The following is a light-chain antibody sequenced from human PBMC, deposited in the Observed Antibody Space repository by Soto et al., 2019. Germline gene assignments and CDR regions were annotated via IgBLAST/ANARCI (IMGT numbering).Light chain of an antibody. CDR3: QQSYTIPYT. CDR2: LAS. J-gene: IGKJ2*01. Sequence: DIQMTQSPSSLSASVGDRVTITCRASQSITSSLNWYQQKPGKAPNLLIYLASDLQSGVPSRFSGDGSGADFTLTISSLQPEDFATYYCQQSYTIPYTFGQGTRLEIK. CDR1: QSITSS. V-gene: IGKV1-39*01.